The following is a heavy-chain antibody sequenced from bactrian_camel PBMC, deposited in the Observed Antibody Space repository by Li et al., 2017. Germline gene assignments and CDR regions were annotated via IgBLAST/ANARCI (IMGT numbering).Heavy chain of an antibody. D-gene: IGHD2*01. J-gene: IGHJ6*01. CDR1: GFTFGNHG. CDR3: AADTRPIEGGYCHTDVADRDDFDT. Sequence: HVQLVESGGGLVQPGGSLRLSCVASGFTFGNHGMGWVRQAPGKEREGVAAIDSDGSTSYADSVKGRFTISKDTAKHIFGLQMNNVGPGDATTYYCAADTRPIEGGYCHTDVADRDDFDTWGQGTQVTVS. CDR2: IDSDGST. V-gene: IGHV3S53*01.